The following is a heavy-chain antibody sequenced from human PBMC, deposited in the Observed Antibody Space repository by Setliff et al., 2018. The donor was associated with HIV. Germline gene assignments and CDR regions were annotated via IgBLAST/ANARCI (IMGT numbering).Heavy chain of an antibody. J-gene: IGHJ4*02. Sequence: SETLSLTCTVSGGSISSSSYYWGWIRQPPGKGLEWIGNIYSGGTTYYNSSLRSRVTISVDTSRKQWSLRLNSVTAADTAVYYCATTYCRGADCPQMYDYWGQGTLVTVSS. CDR1: GGSISSSSYY. CDR3: ATTYCRGADCPQMYDY. CDR2: IYSGGTT. V-gene: IGHV4-39*07. D-gene: IGHD2-21*02.